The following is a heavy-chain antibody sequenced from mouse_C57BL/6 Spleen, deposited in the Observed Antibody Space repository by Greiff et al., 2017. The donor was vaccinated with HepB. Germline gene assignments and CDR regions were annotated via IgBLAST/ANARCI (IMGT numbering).Heavy chain of an antibody. J-gene: IGHJ1*03. Sequence: QVQLQQSGAELVKPGASVKISCKASGYAFSSYWMNWVKQRPGKGLKWIGQIYPGDGDTNYNGKFKGKATLTADKSSSTAYMQLSSLTSEDSAVYFCARREAITTVPYWYFDVWGTGTTVTVSS. CDR1: GYAFSSYW. D-gene: IGHD1-1*01. CDR3: ARREAITTVPYWYFDV. V-gene: IGHV1-80*01. CDR2: IYPGDGDT.